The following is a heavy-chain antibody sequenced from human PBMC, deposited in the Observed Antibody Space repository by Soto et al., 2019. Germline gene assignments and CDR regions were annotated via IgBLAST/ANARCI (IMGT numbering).Heavy chain of an antibody. J-gene: IGHJ5*02. CDR1: GYTFTGYY. V-gene: IGHV1-2*04. D-gene: IGHD2-8*01. CDR3: ARDRDMLNWFDP. CDR2: INPNSGGT. Sequence: ASVKVSCKASGYTFTGYYMHWVRQAPGQGLEWMGWINPNSGGTNYAQKFQGWVTMTRVTSISTAYMELSRLRSDDTAVYYCARDRDMLNWFDPWGQGTLVTVSS.